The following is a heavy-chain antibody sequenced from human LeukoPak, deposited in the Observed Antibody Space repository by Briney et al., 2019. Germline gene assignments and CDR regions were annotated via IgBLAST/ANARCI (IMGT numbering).Heavy chain of an antibody. J-gene: IGHJ4*02. V-gene: IGHV4-39*07. CDR1: GGSISSSSYY. D-gene: IGHD3-22*01. CDR3: ARDLVYYYDSSGFRTVERFDY. CDR2: IYYSGST. Sequence: SETLSLTCTVSGGSISSSSYYWGWIRQPPGKGLEWIGSIYYSGSTYYNPSLKSRVTISVDTSENQFSLKLSSVTAADTAVYYCARDLVYYYDSSGFRTVERFDYWGQGTLVTVSS.